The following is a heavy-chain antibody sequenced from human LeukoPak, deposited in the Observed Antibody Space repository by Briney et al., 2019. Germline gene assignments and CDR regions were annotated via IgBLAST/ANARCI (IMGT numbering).Heavy chain of an antibody. CDR2: INTNTGNP. V-gene: IGHV7-4-1*02. CDR3: ARESGEDGDYVVGWFDP. D-gene: IGHD4-17*01. CDR1: GYTFTSYA. Sequence: GASVKVSCKASGYTFTSYAMNWVRQAPGQGLEWMGWINTNTGNPTYAQGFTGRFVFSLDTSVSTAYLQISSLKAEDTAVYYCARESGEDGDYVVGWFDPWGQGTLVTVSS. J-gene: IGHJ5*02.